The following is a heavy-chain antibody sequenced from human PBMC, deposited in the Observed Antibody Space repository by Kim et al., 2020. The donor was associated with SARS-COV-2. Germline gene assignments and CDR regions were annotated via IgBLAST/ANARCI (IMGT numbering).Heavy chain of an antibody. V-gene: IGHV3-74*01. CDR1: GFTFSNYW. CDR3: AREGDYCSSTSCYEWDYYGMDV. D-gene: IGHD2-2*01. J-gene: IGHJ6*02. CDR2: INSDGSST. Sequence: GGSLRLSCAASGFTFSNYWMHWVRQAPGKGLVWVSRINSDGSSTSYADSVKGRFTISRDNAKNTLYLQMNSLRAEDTAVYYCAREGDYCSSTSCYEWDYYGMDVWGQGTTVTVSS.